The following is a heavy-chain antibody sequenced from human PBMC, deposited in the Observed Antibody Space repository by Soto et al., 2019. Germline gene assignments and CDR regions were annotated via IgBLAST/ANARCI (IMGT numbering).Heavy chain of an antibody. V-gene: IGHV1-2*04. Sequence: ASVKVSCKASEYTFTGYYMHLVRQAPGQGLEWMGWINPNSGGTNYAQKFQGWVTMTRDTSISTAYMELSRLRSDDTAVYYCARVALLKYYYGMDVWGQGTTVTVSS. CDR2: INPNSGGT. D-gene: IGHD1-26*01. CDR1: EYTFTGYY. J-gene: IGHJ6*02. CDR3: ARVALLKYYYGMDV.